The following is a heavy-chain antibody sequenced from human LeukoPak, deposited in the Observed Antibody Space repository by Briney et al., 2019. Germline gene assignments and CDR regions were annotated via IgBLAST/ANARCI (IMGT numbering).Heavy chain of an antibody. D-gene: IGHD6-13*01. Sequence: PGGSLRLSCAASGFTFSSYWMSWVRQAPGKGLEWVANIKQDGSEKYYVDSVKGRFTISRDNAKNTLYLQMNSLRAEDTAVYYCARLGPHTGTGIAAAGEYYYYYYMDVWGKGTTVTVSS. J-gene: IGHJ6*03. CDR2: IKQDGSEK. V-gene: IGHV3-7*01. CDR3: ARLGPHTGTGIAAAGEYYYYYYMDV. CDR1: GFTFSSYW.